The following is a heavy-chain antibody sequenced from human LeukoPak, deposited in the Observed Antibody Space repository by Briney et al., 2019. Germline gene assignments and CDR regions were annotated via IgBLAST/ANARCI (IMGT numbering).Heavy chain of an antibody. CDR2: IYPHDSST. D-gene: IGHD5-12*01. CDR3: ARVDRREYSDYTAILPDY. CDR1: GYNFISNW. Sequence: GESLKISCQGSGYNFISNWIGWVRQTPGKGLEFLGIIYPHDSSTIYSPSFQGQVTVSVDKSITTAYLQLNSLKSSDTGMYYCARVDRREYSDYTAILPDYWGQGTLVTVSS. J-gene: IGHJ4*02. V-gene: IGHV5-51*01.